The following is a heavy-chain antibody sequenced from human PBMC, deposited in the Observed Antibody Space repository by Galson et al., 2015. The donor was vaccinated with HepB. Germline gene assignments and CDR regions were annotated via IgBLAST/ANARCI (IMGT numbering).Heavy chain of an antibody. J-gene: IGHJ4*02. CDR3: ARAGGATTEFDY. CDR2: ISGYNGDT. CDR1: GYKFITYG. V-gene: IGHV1-18*04. D-gene: IGHD1-26*01. Sequence: SVKVSCKASGYKFITYGVAWVRQAPGQGLEWMGWISGYNGDTKYAQRLQGRVSMTTETSSSTAYMELRSLRSDDTAVYFCARAGGATTEFDYWGQGTLATVSS.